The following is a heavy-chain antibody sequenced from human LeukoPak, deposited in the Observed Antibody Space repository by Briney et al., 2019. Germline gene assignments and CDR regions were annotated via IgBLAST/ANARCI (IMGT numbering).Heavy chain of an antibody. CDR2: ISSSSSYI. CDR3: AREMGESSSWYQYYYGMDV. Sequence: GGSLRLSCAASGFTFSSYSTNWVRQAPGKGLEWVSSISSSSSYIYYADSVKGRFTISRDNAKNSLYLQMNSLRAEDTAVYYCAREMGESSSWYQYYYGMDVWGQGTTVTVSS. CDR1: GFTFSSYS. D-gene: IGHD6-13*01. J-gene: IGHJ6*02. V-gene: IGHV3-21*01.